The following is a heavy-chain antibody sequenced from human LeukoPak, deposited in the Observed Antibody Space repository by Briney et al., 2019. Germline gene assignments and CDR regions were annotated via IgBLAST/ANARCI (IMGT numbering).Heavy chain of an antibody. CDR1: GFTFSSYS. D-gene: IGHD3-10*01. Sequence: KPGGSLRLSCAASGFTFSSYSMNWVRQAPGKGLEWVSSISSRSSYIYYADSVKGRFTISRDNAKNSLYLQMNSLRAEDTAVYFCAKDYERERFGELPKLNWFDPWGQGTLVTVSS. J-gene: IGHJ5*02. V-gene: IGHV3-21*01. CDR3: AKDYERERFGELPKLNWFDP. CDR2: ISSRSSYI.